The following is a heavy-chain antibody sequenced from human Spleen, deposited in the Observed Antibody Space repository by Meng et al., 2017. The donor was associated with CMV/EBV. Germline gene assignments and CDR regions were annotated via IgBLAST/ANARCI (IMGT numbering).Heavy chain of an antibody. CDR1: GFTFSNYW. CDR3: AKSWDGMDV. CDR2: INGDESST. J-gene: IGHJ6*02. V-gene: IGHV3-74*03. D-gene: IGHD1-26*01. Sequence: GESLKISCAASGFTFSNYWMQWVRQAPGKGLVWVSYINGDESSTTYADSVKGRFTISRDNAKNTLYLQMNSLRVEDTAVYYCAKSWDGMDVWGQGTTVTVSS.